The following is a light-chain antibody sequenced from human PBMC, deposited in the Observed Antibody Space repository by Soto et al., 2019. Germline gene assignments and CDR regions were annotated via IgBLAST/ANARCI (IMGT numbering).Light chain of an antibody. CDR1: QSTSSY. J-gene: IGKJ4*01. V-gene: IGKV1-39*01. Sequence: DIQMTQSPSSLSASVGDRVTITCRASQSTSSYLNWYQQKPGKAPKLLIYAASSLQSGVPSRFSGSGSGTDFTLTISSLQPEDFATYYCQQSYSTPLTLGGGTKVDIK. CDR3: QQSYSTPLT. CDR2: AAS.